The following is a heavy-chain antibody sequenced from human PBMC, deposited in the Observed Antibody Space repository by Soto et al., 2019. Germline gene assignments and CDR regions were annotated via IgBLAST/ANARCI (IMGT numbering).Heavy chain of an antibody. CDR3: ARPPVPKIYWYFHI. CDR2: VWDDGSKK. CDR1: GFTFSKYC. J-gene: IGHJ2*01. D-gene: IGHD6-6*01. V-gene: IGHV3-33*01. Sequence: PGGSLIPSCAGPGFTFSKYCMHWVRQAPGNGLEWVAVVWDDGSKKYYGDSVKGRFTIARDNSKNTLYLQMDSLRDEDTDVYYCARPPVPKIYWYFHIWGRGTLVTVSS.